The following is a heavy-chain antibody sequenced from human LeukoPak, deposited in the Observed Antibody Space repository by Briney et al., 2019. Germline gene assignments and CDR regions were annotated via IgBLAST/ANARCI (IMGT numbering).Heavy chain of an antibody. D-gene: IGHD3-22*01. CDR2: ISGSGSST. CDR1: GFTFSSYA. Sequence: GGSLRLSCAASGFTFSSYAMSWVRQAPGKGLEWVSAISGSGSSTYYADSVKGRFTISRDKSKNTLYLQMNSLRAEDTAVYYCANSRRGYHYDSSGPFDYWGQGTLVTVSS. CDR3: ANSRRGYHYDSSGPFDY. V-gene: IGHV3-23*01. J-gene: IGHJ4*02.